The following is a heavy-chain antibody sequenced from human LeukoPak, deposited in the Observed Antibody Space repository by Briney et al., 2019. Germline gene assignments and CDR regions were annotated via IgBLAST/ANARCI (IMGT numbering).Heavy chain of an antibody. D-gene: IGHD5-18*01. V-gene: IGHV4-34*01. CDR2: INHSGST. CDR1: GGSFSGYY. Sequence: SETLSLTCAVYGGSFSGYYWSWIRQPPGKGLEWIGEINHSGSTNYNPSLKSRVAISVDTSKNQFSLKLSSVTAADTAVYYCARYRGYSYGRVGLDYWGQGTLVTVSS. J-gene: IGHJ4*02. CDR3: ARYRGYSYGRVGLDY.